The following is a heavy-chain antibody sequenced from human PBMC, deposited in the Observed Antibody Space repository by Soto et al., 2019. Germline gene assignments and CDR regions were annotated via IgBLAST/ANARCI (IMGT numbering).Heavy chain of an antibody. V-gene: IGHV1-2*02. D-gene: IGHD3-22*01. CDR3: ARDINSGYFDY. J-gene: IGHJ4*02. Sequence: GASVKVSCKASGYTFTGYYMHWVRQAPGQGLEWMGWINPNSGGINYAQKFQGRVTMTRDTSISTAYMELSRLRSDDTAVYYCARDINSGYFDYWGQGTLVTVSS. CDR1: GYTFTGYY. CDR2: INPNSGGI.